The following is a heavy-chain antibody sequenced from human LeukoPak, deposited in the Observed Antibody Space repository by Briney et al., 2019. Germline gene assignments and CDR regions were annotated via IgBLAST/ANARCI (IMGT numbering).Heavy chain of an antibody. CDR3: ARARCSSTSCFVFDY. J-gene: IGHJ4*02. Sequence: ASVKVSCKASGYTFTGYAMHWVRQAPGQGLEWMGWIHPKSGGTNYAQKFQGRVTMTRDTSISTAYMELSRLRSDDTAMYYCARARCSSTSCFVFDYWGQGTLVTVSS. CDR2: IHPKSGGT. V-gene: IGHV1-2*02. D-gene: IGHD2-2*01. CDR1: GYTFTGYA.